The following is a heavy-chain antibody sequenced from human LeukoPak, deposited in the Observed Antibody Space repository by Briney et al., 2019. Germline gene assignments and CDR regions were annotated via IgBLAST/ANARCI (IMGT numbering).Heavy chain of an antibody. D-gene: IGHD3-10*01. V-gene: IGHV3-7*01. CDR1: GFTFSSYW. CDR3: ARDSPLGSAPHAY. J-gene: IGHJ4*02. CDR2: IKQDGSEK. Sequence: PGGSLRLSCAASGFTFSSYWMSWVRQAPGKGLEWVANIKQDGSEKYYVDSVKGRFTIPRDNAKNSLYLQMNSLRAEDTAVYYCARDSPLGSAPHAYWGQGTLVTVSS.